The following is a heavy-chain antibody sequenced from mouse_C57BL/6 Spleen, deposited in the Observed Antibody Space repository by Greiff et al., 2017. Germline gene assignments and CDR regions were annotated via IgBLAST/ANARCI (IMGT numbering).Heavy chain of an antibody. D-gene: IGHD2-13*01. CDR2: IYPGDGDT. CDR3: ARGGLATGLYFDY. Sequence: QVQLQQSGAELVKPGASVKISCKASGYAFSSYWMNWVKQRPGKGLEWIGQIYPGDGDTNYKGKFKGKATLTADKSSSTAYMQLSSLTSEDSAVYFCARGGLATGLYFDYWGQGTTLTVSS. CDR1: GYAFSSYW. J-gene: IGHJ2*01. V-gene: IGHV1-80*01.